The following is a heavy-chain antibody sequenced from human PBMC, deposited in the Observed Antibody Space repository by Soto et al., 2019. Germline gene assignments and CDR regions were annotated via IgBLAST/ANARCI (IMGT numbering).Heavy chain of an antibody. CDR3: ARVFGEGQIVVVPAANQHFDY. D-gene: IGHD2-2*01. J-gene: IGHJ4*02. CDR1: GGSISSGGYY. CDR2: IYYSGST. Sequence: SETLSLTCTVSGGSISSGGYYWSLIRQHPGKGLEWIGYIYYSGSTYYNPSLKSRVTISVDTSKNQFSLKLSSVTAADTAVYYCARVFGEGQIVVVPAANQHFDYWGQGTLVTVSS. V-gene: IGHV4-31*03.